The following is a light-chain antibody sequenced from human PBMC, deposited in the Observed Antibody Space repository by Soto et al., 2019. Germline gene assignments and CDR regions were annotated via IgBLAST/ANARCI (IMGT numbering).Light chain of an antibody. Sequence: QSVLTQPPSVSGAPGQRVTISCTGSSSNIGAGYDVHWYQQLPGTAPKLLIYGNSNRPSGVPDRFSGSKSGTSASLAIPGLQAEDEAEYNCQSYDSSLSGWVFGGGTKLTVL. CDR2: GNS. CDR1: SSNIGAGYD. V-gene: IGLV1-40*01. J-gene: IGLJ3*02. CDR3: QSYDSSLSGWV.